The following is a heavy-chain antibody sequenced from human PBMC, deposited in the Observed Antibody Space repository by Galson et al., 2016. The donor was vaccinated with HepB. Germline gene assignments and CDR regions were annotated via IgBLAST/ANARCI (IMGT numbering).Heavy chain of an antibody. CDR3: AKDARLRAVTTSDY. J-gene: IGHJ4*02. V-gene: IGHV3-43*01. CDR2: ASWDGDTA. Sequence: SLRLSCAASGFTFDDYTMHGVRRPPGNGLEWVSLASWDGDTAFYADSVKGRFTISRDNRLNPLYLQMNSLRAEDTALYYCAKDARLRAVTTSDYWGQGTLVTVSS. D-gene: IGHD4-17*01. CDR1: GFTFDDYT.